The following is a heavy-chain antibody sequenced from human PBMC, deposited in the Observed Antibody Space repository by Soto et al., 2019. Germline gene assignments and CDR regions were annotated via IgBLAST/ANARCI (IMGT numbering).Heavy chain of an antibody. CDR2: ISSDGSNK. J-gene: IGHJ6*02. CDR3: DKRDYISTRRREGDYAGMYV. Sequence: QVQLVESGGGVVQPGRSLRLSCAASGFTFSSYGMRWVRQAPGKGLVWVAVISSDGSNKYYADSVKDRFTISRDNFKSKRNQQLSRVTARDSGVYYCDKRDYISTRRREGDYAGMYVWGHGGTVTVSS. V-gene: IGHV3-30*18. CDR1: GFTFSSYG. D-gene: IGHD3-10*01.